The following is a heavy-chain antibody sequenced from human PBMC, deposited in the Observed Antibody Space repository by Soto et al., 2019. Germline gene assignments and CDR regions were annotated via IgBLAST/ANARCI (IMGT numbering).Heavy chain of an antibody. CDR1: GFTFSSYS. V-gene: IGHV3-48*02. J-gene: IGHJ6*02. D-gene: IGHD3-10*01. Sequence: GGSLRLSCAASGFTFSSYSRNWVRQAPGKGLEWVSYISSSSSTIYYADSVKGRFTISRDNAKNSLYLQMNSLRDEDTAVYYCARDKGYYGSGSEGMDVWGQGTTVTVSS. CDR3: ARDKGYYGSGSEGMDV. CDR2: ISSSSSTI.